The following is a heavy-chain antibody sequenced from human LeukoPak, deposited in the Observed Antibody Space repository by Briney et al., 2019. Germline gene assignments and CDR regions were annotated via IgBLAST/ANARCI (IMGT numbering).Heavy chain of an antibody. D-gene: IGHD3-16*01. CDR3: LAGGGY. CDR1: GFTFSSYG. Sequence: GRSLRLSCAASGFTFSSYGMHWVRQAPGKGLEWVANINPAGSETYYVDSVKGRFTVSRDNARNSLYLQMNWLRGEDTAVYYCLAGGGYWGQGTLVSVSS. J-gene: IGHJ4*02. V-gene: IGHV3-7*01. CDR2: INPAGSET.